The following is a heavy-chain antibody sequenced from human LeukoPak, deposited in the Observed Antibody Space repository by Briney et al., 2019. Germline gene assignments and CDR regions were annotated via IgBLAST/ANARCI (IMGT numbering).Heavy chain of an antibody. Sequence: ASETLSLTCAVYGGSFSGYYWSWIRQPPGKGLEWIGEINHSGSTNYNPSLKSRVTISVDTSKNQFSLKLSSVTAADTAVYYCARAVTRYYYDSSGYYFPDALDIWGQGTMVTVSS. CDR2: INHSGST. CDR3: ARAVTRYYYDSSGYYFPDALDI. D-gene: IGHD3-22*01. J-gene: IGHJ3*02. CDR1: GGSFSGYY. V-gene: IGHV4-34*01.